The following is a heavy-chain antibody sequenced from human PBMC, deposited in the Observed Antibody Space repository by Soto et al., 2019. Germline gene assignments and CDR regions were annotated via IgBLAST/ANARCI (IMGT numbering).Heavy chain of an antibody. CDR2: TYYTADT. V-gene: IGHV4-59*01. Sequence: LSLTCTVSGVSIRSYFWSWIRQPPGKGLEWIGYTYYTADTKYNPSLESRATISADPSKKQFSLSLSPVTAADTALYLCAGSKNRGESIDYWGQGALVTVSS. J-gene: IGHJ4*02. CDR3: AGSKNRGESIDY. CDR1: GVSIRSYF. D-gene: IGHD3-10*01.